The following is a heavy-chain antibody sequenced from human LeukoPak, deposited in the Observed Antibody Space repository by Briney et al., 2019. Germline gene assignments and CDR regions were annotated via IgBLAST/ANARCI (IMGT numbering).Heavy chain of an antibody. CDR1: GDTFTSYD. V-gene: IGHV1-8*01. CDR3: ARGKKTMVRGVLYYFDY. Sequence: ASVKVSCKASGDTFTSYDINWVRQATGQGLEWMGWMNPNSGNTGYAQKFQGRVTMTRNTSISTAYMELSSLRSEDTAVYYCARGKKTMVRGVLYYFDYWGQGTLVTVSS. CDR2: MNPNSGNT. J-gene: IGHJ4*02. D-gene: IGHD3-10*01.